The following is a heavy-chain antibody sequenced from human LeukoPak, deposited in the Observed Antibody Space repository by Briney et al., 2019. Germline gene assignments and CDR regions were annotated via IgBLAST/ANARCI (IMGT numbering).Heavy chain of an antibody. CDR1: GFSFSDYY. J-gene: IGHJ4*02. D-gene: IGHD4-17*01. Sequence: KPGGSLRLSCEASGFSFSDYYMSWIRQPPGKGLEWIAYIRSGATTIYYADSVKGRFTISRDNSKNTLYLQMNSLRAEETAVYYCARKNYGDCLDYWGQGTLVTVSS. V-gene: IGHV3-11*01. CDR3: ARKNYGDCLDY. CDR2: IRSGATTI.